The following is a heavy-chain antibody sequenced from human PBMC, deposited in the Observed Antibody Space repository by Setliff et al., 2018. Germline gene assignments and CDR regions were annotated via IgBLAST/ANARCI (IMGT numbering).Heavy chain of an antibody. Sequence: TCDIKGGAVSGFYWSWIRQTPGKDLEWIGEISHNGRVSSSPSLKSRVTISVDRAKNHFSLKLTSATAADTAMYYCARSRYYDSSGNNYGLDYWGQGTLVTVSS. CDR1: GGAVSGFY. CDR2: ISHNGRV. V-gene: IGHV4-34*01. CDR3: ARSRYYDSSGNNYGLDY. J-gene: IGHJ4*02. D-gene: IGHD3-22*01.